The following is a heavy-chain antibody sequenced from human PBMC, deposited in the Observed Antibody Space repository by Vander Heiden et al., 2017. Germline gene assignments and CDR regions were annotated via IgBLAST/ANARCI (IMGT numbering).Heavy chain of an antibody. V-gene: IGHV3-53*01. J-gene: IGHJ6*02. D-gene: IGHD3-10*01. CDR1: GFTVSTNF. Sequence: EVQLVESGGGLIQPGGSLRLPCAASGFTVSTNFVSGVRQAPGKGLEWVSIIYSGERTFYADSVKGRFTISRDNSKNTLYLQMNNLRDEDTALYYCAKDSTATYLFDGMDVWGQGTTVTVSS. CDR3: AKDSTATYLFDGMDV. CDR2: IYSGERT.